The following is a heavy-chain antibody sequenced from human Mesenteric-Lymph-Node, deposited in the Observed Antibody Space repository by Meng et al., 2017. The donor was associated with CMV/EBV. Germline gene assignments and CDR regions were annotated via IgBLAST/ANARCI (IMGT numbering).Heavy chain of an antibody. D-gene: IGHD2-2*01. CDR2: IIPIFGTA. Sequence: SVKVSCKASGGTFSSYAISWVRQAPGQGLEWMGGIIPIFGTANYAQTFQGRVTITTDESTSTAYMELSSLRSEDTAVYYCARDPGYCSSTSCYDWFDPWGQGTLVTVSS. V-gene: IGHV1-69*05. J-gene: IGHJ5*02. CDR1: GGTFSSYA. CDR3: ARDPGYCSSTSCYDWFDP.